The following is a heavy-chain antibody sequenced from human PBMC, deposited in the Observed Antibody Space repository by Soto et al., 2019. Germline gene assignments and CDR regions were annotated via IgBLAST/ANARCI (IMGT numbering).Heavy chain of an antibody. CDR2: ISATGGGT. CDR3: AKDRRAGGNSAFYFDF. Sequence: SLRLSCAASGFKFSNYAMSWVRQAPGKGLGWVSLISATGGGTYYADSVKGRFTISRDNSHNTLYLQVHSLTAEDTAVYYCAKDRRAGGNSAFYFDFWDQGAQVTVSS. D-gene: IGHD3-16*01. CDR1: GFKFSNYA. V-gene: IGHV3-23*01. J-gene: IGHJ4*02.